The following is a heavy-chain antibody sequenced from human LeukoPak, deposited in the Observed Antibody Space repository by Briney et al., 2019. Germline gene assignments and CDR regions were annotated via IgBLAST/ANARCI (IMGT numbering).Heavy chain of an antibody. CDR2: IYPGDSDT. CDR3: ASLSRDCYMHDY. D-gene: IGHD5-24*01. Sequence: GQSLNFSCNFCGYCFSYYMNGWREQMPGKGLEWMGIIYPGDSDTRYSPCFQGQVTISADTSISTAYLQWSSLKASYTAMYYCASLSRDCYMHDYWGQGTLVTVSS. CDR1: GYCFSYYM. V-gene: IGHV5-51*07. J-gene: IGHJ4*02.